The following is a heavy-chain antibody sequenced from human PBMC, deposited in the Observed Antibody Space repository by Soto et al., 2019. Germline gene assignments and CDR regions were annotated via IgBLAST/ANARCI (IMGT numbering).Heavy chain of an antibody. CDR1: GGSISSYY. J-gene: IGHJ6*03. Sequence: SETLSLTCTVSGGSISSYYWSWIRQPPGKGLEWIGYIYYSGSTNYNPSLKSRVTISVDTSKNQFSLKLSSVTAADTAVYYCARVGSGSYYIGHASLYYMEVWGKGTTVTVSS. CDR2: IYYSGST. D-gene: IGHD3-10*01. V-gene: IGHV4-59*01. CDR3: ARVGSGSYYIGHASLYYMEV.